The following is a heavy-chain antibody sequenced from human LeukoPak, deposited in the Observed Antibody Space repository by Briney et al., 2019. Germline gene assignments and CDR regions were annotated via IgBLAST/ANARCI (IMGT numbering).Heavy chain of an antibody. CDR1: GYTFSDHW. Sequence: ASVKVSCKASGYTFSDHWLHWVRPAPGQGVEWMGWIYPNSGGPKYAQKLQGRVTITRDTSINTAYMELNRLRTDDTAVYYCAKELGQRLALAPDYWGQGTLVTVSS. J-gene: IGHJ4*02. CDR2: IYPNSGGP. CDR3: AKELGQRLALAPDY. D-gene: IGHD6-25*01. V-gene: IGHV1-2*02.